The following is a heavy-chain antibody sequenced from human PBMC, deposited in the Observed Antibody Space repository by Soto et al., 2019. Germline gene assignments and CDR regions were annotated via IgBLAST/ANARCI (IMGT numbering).Heavy chain of an antibody. CDR1: GFTFSNHE. D-gene: IGHD5-12*01. CDR3: ARGSGYEYYYYGMDV. V-gene: IGHV3-48*03. Sequence: VGSLRLSCEASGFTFSNHEMNWVRQAPGKGLEWVSYISSSGGTIYYSDSVKGRFTISRDNAKNALYLQMNSLRAEDTAIYYCARGSGYEYYYYGMDVWGQGTTVTVSS. CDR2: ISSSGGTI. J-gene: IGHJ6*02.